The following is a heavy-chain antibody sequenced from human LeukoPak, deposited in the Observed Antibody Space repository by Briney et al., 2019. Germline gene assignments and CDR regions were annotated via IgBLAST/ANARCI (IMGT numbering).Heavy chain of an antibody. CDR1: GFTFSSYW. V-gene: IGHV3-74*01. CDR3: ARRSAAQDAFDI. Sequence: GGSLRLSCAASGFTFSSYWMHWVRQAPGKGLVWVSRIKSDGSSTSYADSVKGRFTISRDNAKNTLYLQMNSLRAEDTAVYYCARRSAAQDAFDIWGQGTMVTGSS. J-gene: IGHJ3*02. CDR2: IKSDGSST. D-gene: IGHD6-6*01.